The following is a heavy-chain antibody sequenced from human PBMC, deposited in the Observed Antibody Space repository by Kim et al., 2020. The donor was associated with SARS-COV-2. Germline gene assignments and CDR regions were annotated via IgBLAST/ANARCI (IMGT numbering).Heavy chain of an antibody. CDR3: ARNDDYGGNSYQRIGMDV. J-gene: IGHJ6*02. V-gene: IGHV3-53*01. CDR1: GFTVKNFY. D-gene: IGHD4-17*01. CDR2: LYTAGGR. Sequence: GGSLRLSCAASGFTVKNFYMTWVRQAPGKGLEWVSVLYTAGGRYYADSVRGRFTISKDNYKNTLYLQMNSLRAEDTAVYYCARNDDYGGNSYQRIGMDVWGQGPTVTVSS.